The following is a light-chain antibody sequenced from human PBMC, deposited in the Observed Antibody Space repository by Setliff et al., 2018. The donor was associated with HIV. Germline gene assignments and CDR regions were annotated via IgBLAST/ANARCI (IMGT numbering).Light chain of an antibody. V-gene: IGKV1-39*01. CDR3: QQSYFVPRT. Sequence: DVQMTQSPASLSASVGDRVIITCRTSSGIRNDYLNWFHQKPGEAPKLLIYSTSNLQSGVPSRFAGSGSGTHFTLTISRLQPEDLGTYFCQQSYFVPRTFGQGTKVDIK. J-gene: IGKJ1*01. CDR2: STS. CDR1: SGIRND.